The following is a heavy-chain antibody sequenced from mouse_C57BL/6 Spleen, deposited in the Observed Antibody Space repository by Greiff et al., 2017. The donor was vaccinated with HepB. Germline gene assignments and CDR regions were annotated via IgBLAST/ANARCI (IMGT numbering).Heavy chain of an antibody. V-gene: IGHV1-59*01. CDR1: GYTFTSYW. Sequence: VQLQQPGAELVRPGTSVKLSCKASGYTFTSYWMHWVKQRPGQGLEWIGVIDPSDSYTNYNQKFKGKATLTVDTSSSTAYMQLSSLTSEDSAVYYCARYYYGSSNYFDYWGQGTTLTVSS. CDR3: ARYYYGSSNYFDY. D-gene: IGHD1-1*01. CDR2: IDPSDSYT. J-gene: IGHJ2*01.